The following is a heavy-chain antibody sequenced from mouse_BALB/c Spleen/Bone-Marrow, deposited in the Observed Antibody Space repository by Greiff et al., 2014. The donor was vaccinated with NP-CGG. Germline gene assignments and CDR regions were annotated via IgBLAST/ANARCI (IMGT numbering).Heavy chain of an antibody. CDR3: TRSGGYYFDY. V-gene: IGHV1-69*02. Sequence: QVTLKESGAELVRPGASVKLSCKASGYTFTSYWINWVKQRPGQGLEWIGNIYPSDSYTNYNQKFKDKATLTVDKSSSTAYMQLSSPTSEDSAVYYCTRSGGYYFDYWGQGTTLTVSS. CDR1: GYTFTSYW. J-gene: IGHJ2*01. CDR2: IYPSDSYT.